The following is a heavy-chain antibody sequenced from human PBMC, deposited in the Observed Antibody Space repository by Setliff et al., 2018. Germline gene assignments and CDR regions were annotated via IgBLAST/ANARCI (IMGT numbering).Heavy chain of an antibody. J-gene: IGHJ4*02. Sequence: GASVKVSCKASGYTFTSHYMHWVRQAPGLGLEWMGTINPSSGRTSYAQKFQGRVTMTRDTSTSTVYMELSSLRSEDTAVYYCARGSSGWYRSGGLDYWGQGTLVTVSS. CDR1: GYTFTSHY. CDR2: INPSSGRT. V-gene: IGHV1-46*01. D-gene: IGHD6-19*01. CDR3: ARGSSGWYRSGGLDY.